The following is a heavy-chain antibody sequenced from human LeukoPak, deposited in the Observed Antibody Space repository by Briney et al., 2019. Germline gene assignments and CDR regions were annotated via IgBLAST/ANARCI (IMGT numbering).Heavy chain of an antibody. J-gene: IGHJ5*02. CDR3: ASRYCSGGSCYSGWGAGFDP. CDR1: RFTLSSYA. V-gene: IGHV3-23*01. CDR2: ISDSGGSI. D-gene: IGHD2-15*01. Sequence: GGPLRLSCAASRFTLSSYAMSWVRQAPGKGPEWVSAISDSGGSIHYADSVKGRFTISRDNAKNSLYLQMNSLRAEDTAVYYCASRYCSGGSCYSGWGAGFDPWGQGTLVTVSS.